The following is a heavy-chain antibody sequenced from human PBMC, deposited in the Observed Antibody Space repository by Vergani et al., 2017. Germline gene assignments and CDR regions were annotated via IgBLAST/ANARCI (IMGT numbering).Heavy chain of an antibody. Sequence: QLQLQESGPGLVKPSETLSLTCTVSGCSISSSSYYWGWIRQPPGKGLEWIGEIYHSGNTHYNPSLKSRVTISVDKSKNQFSLKLSSVTAADTGVYYCARVSGNWFDSWGQGTLVTVSS. CDR2: IYHSGNT. CDR1: GCSISSSSYY. D-gene: IGHD3-10*01. CDR3: ARVSGNWFDS. J-gene: IGHJ5*01. V-gene: IGHV4-39*07.